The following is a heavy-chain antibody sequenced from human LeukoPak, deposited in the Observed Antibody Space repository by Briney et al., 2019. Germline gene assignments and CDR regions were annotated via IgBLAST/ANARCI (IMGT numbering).Heavy chain of an antibody. J-gene: IGHJ6*02. CDR2: ISSSSSYI. CDR1: GFTFSSYS. CDR3: ALSTGGYCSGGSCYGFYYYYGMDV. Sequence: PGGSLRLSCAASGFTFSSYSMNWVRQAPGKGLEWVSSISSSSSYIYYADSVKGRFTISRDNAKNSLYLQMNSLRAEDTAVYYCALSTGGYCSGGSCYGFYYYYGMDVWGQGTTVTVSS. V-gene: IGHV3-21*01. D-gene: IGHD2-15*01.